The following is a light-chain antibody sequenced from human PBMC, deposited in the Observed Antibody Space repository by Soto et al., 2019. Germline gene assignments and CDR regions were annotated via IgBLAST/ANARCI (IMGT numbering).Light chain of an antibody. CDR2: DVS. Sequence: QSVLTQPASVSGSPGQSITISCTGTSSDVGGYNYVSWYQQHPDKAPKLMIYDVSNRPSGVSNRFSGSKSGNTASLTISGLQAEDEADYYCSSYTSSSTLLYVFGTGTKVTVL. V-gene: IGLV2-14*01. CDR1: SSDVGGYNY. CDR3: SSYTSSSTLLYV. J-gene: IGLJ1*01.